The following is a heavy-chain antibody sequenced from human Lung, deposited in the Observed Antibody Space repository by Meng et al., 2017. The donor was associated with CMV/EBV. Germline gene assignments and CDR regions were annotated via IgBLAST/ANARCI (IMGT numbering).Heavy chain of an antibody. D-gene: IGHD2-21*01. Sequence: GEXXKISCAASGLTFSSYGMSWVRQAPGKGLEWVSSIGATAGGTHYADSVKGRFTISRDNAKNTLYLQMNSLSAEDTAVYYCAKYSAVGERLYYFDYWGQGTXVTVSS. CDR2: IGATAGGT. V-gene: IGHV3-23*01. CDR1: GLTFSSYG. J-gene: IGHJ4*02. CDR3: AKYSAVGERLYYFDY.